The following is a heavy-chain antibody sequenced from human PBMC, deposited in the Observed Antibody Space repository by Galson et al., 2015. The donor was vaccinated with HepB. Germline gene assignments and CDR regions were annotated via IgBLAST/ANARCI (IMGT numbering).Heavy chain of an antibody. Sequence: LSLTCTVSGGSISSGSYYWNWIRQPAGKGLEWIGRIYTSGSTNYNPSLKSRVSMSVDTSKNQFSLKLSSVTAADTALYYCARARSAGHLFDYWGQGTLVTVSS. V-gene: IGHV4-61*02. CDR1: GGSISSGSYY. D-gene: IGHD6-13*01. J-gene: IGHJ4*02. CDR3: ARARSAGHLFDY. CDR2: IYTSGST.